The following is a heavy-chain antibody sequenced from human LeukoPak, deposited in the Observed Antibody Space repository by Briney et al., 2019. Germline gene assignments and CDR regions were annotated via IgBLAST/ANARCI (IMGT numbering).Heavy chain of an antibody. Sequence: SETLSLTCTVSGGSISSYYWSWIRQPAGKGLEWIGRIYTSGSTNHNPSLKSRVTMSVDTSKNQFSLKLSSVTAADTAVYYCAHYYDSRGVGAFDIWGQGTMVTVSS. CDR2: IYTSGST. D-gene: IGHD3-22*01. J-gene: IGHJ3*02. V-gene: IGHV4-4*07. CDR1: GGSISSYY. CDR3: AHYYDSRGVGAFDI.